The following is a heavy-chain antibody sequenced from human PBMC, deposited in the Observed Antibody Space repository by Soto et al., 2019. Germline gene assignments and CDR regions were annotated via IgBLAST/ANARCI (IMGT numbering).Heavy chain of an antibody. CDR1: GGTFSSYA. D-gene: IGHD3-22*01. Sequence: QVQLVQSGAEVKKPGSSVKVSCKASGGTFSSYAISWVRQAPGQGLEWMGGIIPIFGTANYAQKCQGRVTITADESTSPAYMELSSLRSEDTAVYYCARDHSSQIRGYYYYYYGMDVWGQGTTVTVSS. J-gene: IGHJ6*02. V-gene: IGHV1-69*01. CDR2: IIPIFGTA. CDR3: ARDHSSQIRGYYYYYYGMDV.